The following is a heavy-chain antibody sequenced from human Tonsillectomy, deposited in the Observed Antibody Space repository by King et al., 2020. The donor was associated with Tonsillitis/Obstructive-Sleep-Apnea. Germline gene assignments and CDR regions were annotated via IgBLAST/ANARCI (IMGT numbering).Heavy chain of an antibody. D-gene: IGHD1-26*01. Sequence: QLQESGPGLVKPSETLSLTCTVSGGSIRSTSQYWGWIRQPPGKGLEWIGSIYYSGSTYYNPSLKSRVIIYVDTSKNQFSLKLSSVTDADTAVYYCATGSSVRDAFDIWGQGKMVTVSS. CDR1: GGSIRSTSQY. V-gene: IGHV4-39*01. CDR3: ATGSSVRDAFDI. J-gene: IGHJ3*02. CDR2: IYYSGST.